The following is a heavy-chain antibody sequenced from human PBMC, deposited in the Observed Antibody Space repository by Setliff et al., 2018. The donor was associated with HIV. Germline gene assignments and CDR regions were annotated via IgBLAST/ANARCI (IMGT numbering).Heavy chain of an antibody. J-gene: IGHJ6*02. CDR3: ARARRKYHYYGMDV. Sequence: ASVKVSCKASGYSFTAYGISWVRQAPGQGLEWMGWISGYNGNTNYAQKLQDRVTMTTDTSAATAYLELRSLRSDDTAVYYCARARRKYHYYGMDVWGQGTTVTVSS. V-gene: IGHV1-18*01. CDR2: ISGYNGNT. CDR1: GYSFTAYG.